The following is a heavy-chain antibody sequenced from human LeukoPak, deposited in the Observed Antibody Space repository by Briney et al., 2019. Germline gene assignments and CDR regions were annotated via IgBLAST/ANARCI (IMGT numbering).Heavy chain of an antibody. CDR2: IYYSGNT. CDR3: ARDQNKYDSSGYYYYQYGMDV. Sequence: PSETLSLTCTVSGGSISSGDYYWTWIRQPPGKGLEWIGYIYYSGNTHYNPSLKSRVSISVDTAKNQFSLNLSSVTAAETAVYYCARDQNKYDSSGYYYYQYGMDVWGQGTTVTVSS. D-gene: IGHD3-22*01. CDR1: GGSISSGDYY. V-gene: IGHV4-30-4*01. J-gene: IGHJ6*02.